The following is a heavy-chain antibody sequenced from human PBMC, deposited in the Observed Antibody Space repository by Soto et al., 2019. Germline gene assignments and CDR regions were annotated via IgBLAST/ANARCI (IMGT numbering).Heavy chain of an antibody. Sequence: QVQLVQSGAEVKNPGASVRVSCKTFGFTFSSYGMHWVRQAPGKGLEWVAVIWYDGSNKYYADSVKGRFTISRDNSKNTLYLQMNSLRAEDTAVYYCARDRGWSSSVFYGMDVWGQGTTVTVSS. J-gene: IGHJ6*02. CDR2: IWYDGSNK. CDR1: GFTFSSYG. D-gene: IGHD6-6*01. V-gene: IGHV3-33*01. CDR3: ARDRGWSSSVFYGMDV.